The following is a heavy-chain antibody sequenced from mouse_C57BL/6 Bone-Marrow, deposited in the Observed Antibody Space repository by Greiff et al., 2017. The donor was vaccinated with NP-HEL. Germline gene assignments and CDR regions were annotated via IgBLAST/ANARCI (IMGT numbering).Heavy chain of an antibody. CDR2: INPGSGGT. D-gene: IGHD2-3*01. J-gene: IGHJ2*01. Sequence: QVQLKQSGAELVRPGTSVKVSCKASGYAFTNYLIEWVKQRPGQGLEWIGVINPGSGGTNYNEKFKGKATLTADKSSSTAYMQLSRLTSEDSAVYFCARRAVYDYFDYWGQGTTLTVSS. CDR3: ARRAVYDYFDY. CDR1: GYAFTNYL. V-gene: IGHV1-54*01.